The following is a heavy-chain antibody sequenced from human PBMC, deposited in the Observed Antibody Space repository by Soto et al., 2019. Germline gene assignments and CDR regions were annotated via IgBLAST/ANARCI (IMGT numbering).Heavy chain of an antibody. Sequence: QVQLVESGGGVVQPGRSLRLSCAASGFTVSSYGLHWVRQPPGKGLEWLAFISYAGSDKFYADSVKGRFTISRDSSKNTLYLQLNSLRAEDTAVYYCARVLGGFPNFDFWVQGTLVTVSS. CDR2: ISYAGSDK. CDR3: ARVLGGFPNFDF. J-gene: IGHJ4*02. CDR1: GFTVSSYG. V-gene: IGHV3-30-3*01. D-gene: IGHD2-15*01.